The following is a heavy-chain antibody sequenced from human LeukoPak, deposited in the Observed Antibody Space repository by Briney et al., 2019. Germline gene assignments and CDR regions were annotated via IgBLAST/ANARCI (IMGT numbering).Heavy chain of an antibody. Sequence: GASLKISCKGSGYSFTSYWIGWVRKLPGKGLEWMEIIYPGDSDTRYSTSFQGQVTISADKSISTAYLQWSSLKASDTAMYYCARLLSSMAAAGTWGQGTLVTVSS. D-gene: IGHD6-13*01. J-gene: IGHJ4*02. CDR3: ARLLSSMAAAGT. CDR2: IYPGDSDT. V-gene: IGHV5-51*01. CDR1: GYSFTSYW.